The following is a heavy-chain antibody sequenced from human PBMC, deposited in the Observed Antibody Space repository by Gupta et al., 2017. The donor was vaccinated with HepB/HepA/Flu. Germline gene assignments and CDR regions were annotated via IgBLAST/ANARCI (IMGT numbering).Heavy chain of an antibody. CDR2: INPNSGGT. Sequence: QVQLVQPGAEVKKPGASVKVSCKASGYTFTGYYMPCVRQAPGQGLEWMGWINPNSGGTNYAQKFQGRVTMTRDTSIITAYMELSRLRSDDTAVYYCARDLTAAGIYWGQGTLVTVSS. V-gene: IGHV1-2*02. J-gene: IGHJ4*02. D-gene: IGHD6-25*01. CDR3: ARDLTAAGIY. CDR1: GYTFTGYY.